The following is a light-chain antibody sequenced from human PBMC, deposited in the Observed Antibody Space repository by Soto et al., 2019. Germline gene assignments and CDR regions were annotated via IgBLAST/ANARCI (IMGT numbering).Light chain of an antibody. Sequence: QSVLTQSPSASASLGASVKLTCTLSSGHSSYAIAWHQQQPEKGPRYLMKLNSDGSHSNGDGIPDRFSGSSSGAERYLTISSLQSEDEADYYCQTWGTGIHVVFGGGTKLTVL. V-gene: IGLV4-69*01. CDR1: SGHSSYA. CDR2: LNSDGSH. J-gene: IGLJ2*01. CDR3: QTWGTGIHVV.